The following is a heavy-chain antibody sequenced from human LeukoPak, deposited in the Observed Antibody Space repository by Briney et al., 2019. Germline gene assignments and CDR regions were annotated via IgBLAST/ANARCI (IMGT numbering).Heavy chain of an antibody. V-gene: IGHV3-30*04. CDR1: GFIFSNSA. CDR2: ISYDGSNK. CDR3: ARSELLWFGGVKSGFDY. Sequence: PGGSLRLSCAASGFIFSNSAMYWVRQAPGKGLEWMAVISYDGSNKYYADSVKGRFTISRDNSKNTLSLQMNSLGVEDTAVYYCARSELLWFGGVKSGFDYWGQGTLVTVSS. J-gene: IGHJ4*02. D-gene: IGHD3-10*01.